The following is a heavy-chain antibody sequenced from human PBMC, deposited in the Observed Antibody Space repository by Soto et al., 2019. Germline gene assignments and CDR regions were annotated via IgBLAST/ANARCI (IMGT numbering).Heavy chain of an antibody. CDR1: GYTFTFRY. CDR3: ASRSSGQKYFQH. V-gene: IGHV1-45*02. CDR2: ITPFNGNT. D-gene: IGHD6-19*01. Sequence: GASVKVSCKASGYTFTFRYLLWVRQAPGQALEWMGWITPFNGNTNYAQKFQDRVTITRDRSMSTAYMELSSLRSEDTAMYYCASRSSGQKYFQHWGQGTLVTVSS. J-gene: IGHJ1*01.